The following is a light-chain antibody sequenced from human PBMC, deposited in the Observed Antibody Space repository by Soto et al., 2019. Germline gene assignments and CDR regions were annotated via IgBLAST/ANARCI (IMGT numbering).Light chain of an antibody. Sequence: DIQMTQTPSYLSASIGDRVNITCRASQGIIDCLAWSQQKQGKVPNHLIYAAITVQSEVPSRFSGSVSGTDFTLTISSLQTEDVATYYCKKYSSGPLTFGGGTKVEIK. CDR1: QGIIDC. CDR2: AAI. V-gene: IGKV1-27*01. CDR3: KKYSSGPLT. J-gene: IGKJ4*01.